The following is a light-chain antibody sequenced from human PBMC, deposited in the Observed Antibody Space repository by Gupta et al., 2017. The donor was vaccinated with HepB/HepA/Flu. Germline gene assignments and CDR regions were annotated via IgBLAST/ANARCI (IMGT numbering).Light chain of an antibody. CDR1: SSDVGSYNL. Sequence: QSALTQPASVSGSPGQSITISCTGTSSDVGSYNLVSWYQQHPGKAPKRMIYEVSKRHSGVSNRFSGSKSGNTASLTISGLQAEDEADYYCCSYAGSSTVVFGGGTKLTVL. CDR2: EVS. V-gene: IGLV2-23*02. J-gene: IGLJ2*01. CDR3: CSYAGSSTVV.